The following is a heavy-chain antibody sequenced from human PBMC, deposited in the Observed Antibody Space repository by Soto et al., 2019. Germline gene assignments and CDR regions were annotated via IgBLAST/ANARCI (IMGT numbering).Heavy chain of an antibody. CDR1: GFTFSSYG. Sequence: GGSLRLSCAVAGFTFSSYGMSWVRQAPGKGLEWVSAVSGSGGSVYYADSVRGRFTISRDNSKNTLYLQVNSLRAEDTAIYYCAKGSVVGADYSYGMDVWGQGTTVTVSS. J-gene: IGHJ6*02. D-gene: IGHD2-2*01. V-gene: IGHV3-23*01. CDR2: VSGSGGSV. CDR3: AKGSVVGADYSYGMDV.